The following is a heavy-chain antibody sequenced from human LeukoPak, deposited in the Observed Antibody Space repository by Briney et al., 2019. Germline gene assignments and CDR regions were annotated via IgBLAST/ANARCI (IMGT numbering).Heavy chain of an antibody. CDR2: LSGSGGST. CDR3: AKDRHYYRAGSSHFDS. D-gene: IGHD3-10*01. CDR1: GFTFNNYA. V-gene: IGHV3-23*01. Sequence: GGSLTLSCAASGFTFNNYAMICLRQAQGKGREWVSDLSGSGGSTYYADSVRGRFTVSRDNPKNTLYLQMNSLRAEDPPLYYCAKDRHYYRAGSSHFDSWGQGTLVTVSS. J-gene: IGHJ4*02.